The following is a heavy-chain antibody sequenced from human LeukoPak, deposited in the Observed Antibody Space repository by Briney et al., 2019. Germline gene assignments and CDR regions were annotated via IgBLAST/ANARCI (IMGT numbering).Heavy chain of an antibody. CDR2: IYYSGST. CDR3: ARGTEVVLLWFGELLG. V-gene: IGHV4-59*01. J-gene: IGHJ4*02. CDR1: GGSISSYY. Sequence: PSETLSLTCTVSGGSISSYYWSWIRQPPGKGLEWSGYIYYSGSTNYNPSLKSRVTISVDTSKNQFSLKLSSVTAADTAVYYCARGTEVVLLWFGELLGWGQGTLVTVSS. D-gene: IGHD3-10*01.